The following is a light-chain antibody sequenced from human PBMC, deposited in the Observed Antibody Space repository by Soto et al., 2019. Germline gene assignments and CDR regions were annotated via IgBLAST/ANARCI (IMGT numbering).Light chain of an antibody. CDR3: QQYDSLPIT. Sequence: DIQMTQSPSSLSTSVGDRITITCQASQDINKYLYWYQQKPGKASKLLIYDASTLETGVPSRFSGSRSGTRFTLTISSLQPEDIATYYCQQYDSLPITFGQGTRLEI. CDR2: DAS. CDR1: QDINKY. J-gene: IGKJ5*01. V-gene: IGKV1-33*01.